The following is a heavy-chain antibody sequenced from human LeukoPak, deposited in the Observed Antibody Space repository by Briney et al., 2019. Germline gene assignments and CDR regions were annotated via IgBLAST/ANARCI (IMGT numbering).Heavy chain of an antibody. V-gene: IGHV4-59*01. CDR1: GGSISTYY. CDR2: VYYTGIT. D-gene: IGHD6-19*01. CDR3: ARQEYNRGWLGIDY. J-gene: IGHJ4*02. Sequence: SETLSVTCTVSGGSISTYYWNWIRQPPGKGLEWIGFVYYTGITNYNPSLKSRVTISVDTSKNQFSLRLTSVTAADTAIYYCARQEYNRGWLGIDYWGQGTLVTVSS.